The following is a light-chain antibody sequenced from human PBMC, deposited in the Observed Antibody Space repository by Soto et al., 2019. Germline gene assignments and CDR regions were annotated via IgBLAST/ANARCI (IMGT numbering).Light chain of an antibody. J-gene: IGLJ2*01. CDR1: SSNIGSNY. CDR2: DNN. Sequence: QSVLTQPPSVSAAPGQKVSISCSGSSSNIGSNYVSWYQQVPGTAPKLLIYDNNKRSSGIPDRFSGSQSGTSATLGITGRQTGDEADYYCGAWDSSLSDVVFGGGTKLTVL. CDR3: GAWDSSLSDVV. V-gene: IGLV1-51*01.